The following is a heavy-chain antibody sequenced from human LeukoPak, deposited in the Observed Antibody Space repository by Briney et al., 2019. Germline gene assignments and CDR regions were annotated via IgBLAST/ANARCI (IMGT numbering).Heavy chain of an antibody. D-gene: IGHD6-19*01. Sequence: PGGSLRLSCAASGFTFSSYSMNWVRQAPGKGLEWVSSISSSSSYIYYADSVEGRFTISRDNAKNSLYLQMNSLRAEDTAVYYCARDSRSGWYDYWGQGTLVTVSS. CDR2: ISSSSSYI. J-gene: IGHJ4*02. CDR3: ARDSRSGWYDY. V-gene: IGHV3-21*01. CDR1: GFTFSSYS.